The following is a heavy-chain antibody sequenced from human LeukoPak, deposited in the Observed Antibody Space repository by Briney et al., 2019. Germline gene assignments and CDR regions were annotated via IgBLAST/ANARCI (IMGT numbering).Heavy chain of an antibody. CDR3: ATISRSGSHFDY. CDR1: GYTFTSYY. J-gene: IGHJ4*02. V-gene: IGHV1-24*01. D-gene: IGHD1-26*01. CDR2: FDPENGET. Sequence: ASVQVSCKACGYTFTSYYMQGVRQAPGRGLEWMGGFDPENGETIYAQKFQGRVTMTEDTSTDTAYMELSSLRSEDTAVYYCATISRSGSHFDYWGQGTLVTVSS.